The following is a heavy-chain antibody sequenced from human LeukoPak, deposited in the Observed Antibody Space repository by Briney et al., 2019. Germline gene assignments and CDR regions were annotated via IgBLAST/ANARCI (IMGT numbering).Heavy chain of an antibody. CDR2: FIPMVGVA. D-gene: IGHD2-2*01. V-gene: IGHV1-69*02. CDR1: GITFSKNC. Sequence: GASVKVSCKASGITFSKNCISWVRQAPGQGLEWMGRFIPMVGVAAYAQKFQGRITITEDRSANTAFMELSSLTSKDTAVYYCARIKAVGVPVAIDAYYSYGMDVWGQGTAVAVSS. J-gene: IGHJ6*02. CDR3: ARIKAVGVPVAIDAYYSYGMDV.